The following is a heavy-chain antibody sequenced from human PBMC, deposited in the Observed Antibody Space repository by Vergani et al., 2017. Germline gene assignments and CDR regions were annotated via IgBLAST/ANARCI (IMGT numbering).Heavy chain of an antibody. J-gene: IGHJ6*03. CDR1: GFTFGSYW. D-gene: IGHD2-2*02. CDR3: ARDRGSQRGYCSTTNCYTQYYYDMDV. V-gene: IGHV3-7*01. CDR2: IKQDGSGK. Sequence: EVQLVESGGGLVQPGGSLRLSCAASGFTFGSYWMSWVRQAPGKGLEWVANIKQDGSGKSYVDSVKGRFTITRDNAKNSLYLQMNSLRAEDTAVYYCARDRGSQRGYCSTTNCYTQYYYDMDVWGKGTTVTVSS.